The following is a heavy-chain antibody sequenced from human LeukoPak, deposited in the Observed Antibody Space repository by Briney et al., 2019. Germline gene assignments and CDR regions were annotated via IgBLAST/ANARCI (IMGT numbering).Heavy chain of an antibody. CDR1: GFTFSSYG. CDR3: AKNDFDY. J-gene: IGHJ4*02. CDR2: ISYDGSNK. V-gene: IGHV3-30*18. Sequence: PGGSLRLSCAASGFTFSSYGMHWVRQAPGKGLEWVAVISYDGSNKYYADSVKGRFTISRDNSKNTLYLQMNSLRAEDTAVYYCAKNDFDYWGRGTLVTVSS.